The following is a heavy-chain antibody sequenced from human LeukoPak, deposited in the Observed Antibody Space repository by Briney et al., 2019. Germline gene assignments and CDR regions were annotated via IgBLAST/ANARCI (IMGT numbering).Heavy chain of an antibody. Sequence: SVKVSCKASGGTFSSYAISWVRQAPGQGLEWMGGIIPIFGTANYAQKFQGRVTITADESTSTAYMELRSLRSEDTAVYYRARSTMVVTPRAYAFDYWGQGTLVTVSS. V-gene: IGHV1-69*13. CDR1: GGTFSSYA. J-gene: IGHJ4*02. CDR2: IIPIFGTA. CDR3: ARSTMVVTPRAYAFDY. D-gene: IGHD4-23*01.